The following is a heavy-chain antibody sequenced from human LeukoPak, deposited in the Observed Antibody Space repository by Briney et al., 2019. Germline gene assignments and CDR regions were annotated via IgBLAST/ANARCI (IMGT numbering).Heavy chain of an antibody. D-gene: IGHD3-22*01. CDR3: ARDLALGSYYDSSGYYYFDY. CDR2: ISAYNGNT. J-gene: IGHJ4*02. V-gene: IGHV1-18*01. CDR1: GYTFTSYG. Sequence: ASVKVSCKASGYTFTSYGISWVRQAPGQGLEWMGWISAYNGNTNYAQKLQGRVTMTTDTSTSTAYMKLRSLRSDDTAVYYCARDLALGSYYDSSGYYYFDYWGQGTLVTVSS.